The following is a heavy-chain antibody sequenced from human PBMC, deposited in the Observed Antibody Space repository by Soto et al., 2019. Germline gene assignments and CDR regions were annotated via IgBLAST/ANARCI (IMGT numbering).Heavy chain of an antibody. CDR2: IYHSGST. V-gene: IGHV4-61*08. Sequence: QVQLQESGPGLVKPSETLSLTCIASGGSVSNDAYYRSWIRQPPGKGLEWIGDIYHSGSTYYNPSLKSRVTISADTSANQFSLKVSSVTAADTAVYYCARLGIGWEFPFDYWGQGTLVNVSS. J-gene: IGHJ4*02. D-gene: IGHD1-26*01. CDR3: ARLGIGWEFPFDY. CDR1: GGSVSNDAYY.